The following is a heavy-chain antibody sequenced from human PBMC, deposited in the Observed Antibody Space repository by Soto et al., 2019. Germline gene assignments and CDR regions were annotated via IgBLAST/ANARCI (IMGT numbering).Heavy chain of an antibody. J-gene: IGHJ4*02. Sequence: SETLSLTCTVSGGSISSSSYYWGWIRQPPGKGLEWIGSIYYSGSTYYNPSLKSRVTISVDTSKNQFSLKLSSVTAADTAVYYCGRERGIAVAGTGGGADYFDYWGQGTLVTVSS. CDR1: GGSISSSSYY. D-gene: IGHD6-19*01. V-gene: IGHV4-39*01. CDR2: IYYSGST. CDR3: GRERGIAVAGTGGGADYFDY.